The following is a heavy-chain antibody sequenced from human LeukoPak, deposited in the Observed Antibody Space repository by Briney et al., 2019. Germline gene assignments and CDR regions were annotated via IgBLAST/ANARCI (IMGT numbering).Heavy chain of an antibody. CDR3: ARGLEVVVTASHYYYYGMDV. Sequence: SETLTLTCAVYGGSFSGYYLSWIRQPPGKGLDWIGYIYYSGSTNYNPSHKGRVTISVDTSKDQFYLKLSSVTAAETAVYYCARGLEVVVTASHYYYYGMDVWGQGTTVTVSS. CDR2: IYYSGST. D-gene: IGHD2-15*01. V-gene: IGHV4-34*01. CDR1: GGSFSGYY. J-gene: IGHJ6*02.